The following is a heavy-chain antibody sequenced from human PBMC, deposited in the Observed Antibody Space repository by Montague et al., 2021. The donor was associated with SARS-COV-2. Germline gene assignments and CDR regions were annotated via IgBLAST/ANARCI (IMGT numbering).Heavy chain of an antibody. CDR2: INSDGSST. J-gene: IGHJ6*02. V-gene: IGHV3-74*01. CDR3: ASDMTTAYYYYYGMDV. Sequence: SLRLSCAASGFTFSSYWMHWVRQAPGKGLAWVSRINSDGSSTSYADSVKGRFTISRDNAKNTLYLQMNSLRAEDTAVYYCASDMTTAYYYYYGMDVRGQGTTVTVSS. CDR1: GFTFSSYW. D-gene: IGHD4-11*01.